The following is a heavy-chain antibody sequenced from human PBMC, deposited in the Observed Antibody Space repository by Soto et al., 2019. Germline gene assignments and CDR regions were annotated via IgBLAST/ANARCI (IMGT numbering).Heavy chain of an antibody. CDR2: INRRGST. D-gene: IGHD3-3*01. J-gene: IGHJ3*02. Sequence: QVQLQQWGAGLLKPSETLSLTCAVYGGSFSDYYWSWIRQPPGKGLEWIGEINRRGSTNYKSSLTSRVSISVDTSKNHFSLKLSSVTAADTALYYCATQGDFWSGSAFDIWGQGTMVTVSS. CDR3: ATQGDFWSGSAFDI. V-gene: IGHV4-34*01. CDR1: GGSFSDYY.